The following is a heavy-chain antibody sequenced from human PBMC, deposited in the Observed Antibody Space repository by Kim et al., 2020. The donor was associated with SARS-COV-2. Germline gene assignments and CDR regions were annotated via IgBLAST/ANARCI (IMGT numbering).Heavy chain of an antibody. Sequence: YDADSVKGRFTISRDNSKNTLYLQMNRLRAEDMAVYYCARGGGYSSGLDYWGQGTLVTVSS. D-gene: IGHD2-15*01. J-gene: IGHJ4*02. V-gene: IGHV3-66*01. CDR3: ARGGGYSSGLDY.